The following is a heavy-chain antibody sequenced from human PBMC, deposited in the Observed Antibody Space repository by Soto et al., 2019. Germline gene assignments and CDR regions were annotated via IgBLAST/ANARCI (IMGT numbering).Heavy chain of an antibody. CDR2: INHSGST. D-gene: IGHD6-13*01. CDR3: ASVRIAAAH. V-gene: IGHV4-34*01. CDR1: GGSFSGYY. J-gene: IGHJ4*02. Sequence: PSETLSLTCAVYGGSFSGYYWSWIRQPPGKGLEWIGEINHSGSTNYNPSLKSRVTISVGTSKNQFSLKLSSVTAADTAVYYCASVRIAAAHWGQGTLVTVSS.